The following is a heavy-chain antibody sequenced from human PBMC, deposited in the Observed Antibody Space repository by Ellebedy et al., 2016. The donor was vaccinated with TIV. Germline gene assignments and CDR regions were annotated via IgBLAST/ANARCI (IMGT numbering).Heavy chain of an antibody. CDR3: ARGGFSPYFDP. Sequence: ESLKISCNVSGDSMKSHYWSWIRQPPGKALEWIGWIFHSGSTNYNPSLKSRVTISVDLSTKRLSLKMNSMTAADTALYYCARGGFSPYFDPWGQGTLVIVSS. CDR2: IFHSGST. V-gene: IGHV4-59*11. J-gene: IGHJ5*02. CDR1: GDSMKSHY.